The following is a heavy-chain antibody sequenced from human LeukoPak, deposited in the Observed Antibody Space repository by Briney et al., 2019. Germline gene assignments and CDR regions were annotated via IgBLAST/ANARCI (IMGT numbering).Heavy chain of an antibody. J-gene: IGHJ4*02. D-gene: IGHD3-9*01. CDR3: ARRGLRYFDWLFDY. Sequence: PSETLSLTCTVSGGSISSSSYYWGWIRQPPGKGLEWIGSIYYSGSTYYNPSLKSRVTISVDTSKNQFSLKLSSVTAPDTAVYYCARRGLRYFDWLFDYWGQGTLVTVSS. CDR1: GGSISSSSYY. V-gene: IGHV4-39*01. CDR2: IYYSGST.